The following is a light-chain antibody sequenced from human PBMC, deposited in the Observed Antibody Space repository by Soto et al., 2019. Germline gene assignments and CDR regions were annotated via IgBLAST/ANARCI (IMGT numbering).Light chain of an antibody. CDR1: SSNIGADHE. J-gene: IGLJ1*01. V-gene: IGLV1-40*01. CDR3: QSYDNTLKGCV. CDR2: GNT. Sequence: QSVLTQPPSVSGAPGQRVIISCTGGSSNIGADHEVHWYQQLPGTAPKLLIYGNTNRPSGVPDRFSGSKSGSSASLAITGLQAEDEAEYYCQSYDNTLKGCVFGTGTKVTVL.